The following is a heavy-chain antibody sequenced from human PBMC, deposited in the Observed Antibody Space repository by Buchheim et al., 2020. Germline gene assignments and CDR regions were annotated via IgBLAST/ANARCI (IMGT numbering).Heavy chain of an antibody. J-gene: IGHJ4*02. Sequence: QVQLQESGPGLVKPSQTLSLTCTVSGGSISSGSYYWSWIRPPAGKGLEWIGRIYTSGSTNYNPSLKSRVTISVDTSKNQFSLKLSSVTAADTAVYYCARTSVYCSGGSCYSVLDYWGQGTL. CDR2: IYTSGST. D-gene: IGHD2-15*01. CDR3: ARTSVYCSGGSCYSVLDY. CDR1: GGSISSGSYY. V-gene: IGHV4-61*02.